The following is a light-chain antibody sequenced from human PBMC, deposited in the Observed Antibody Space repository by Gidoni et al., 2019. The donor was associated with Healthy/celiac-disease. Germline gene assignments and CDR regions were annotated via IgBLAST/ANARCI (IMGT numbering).Light chain of an antibody. Sequence: YELTQPPSVSVSPGQTSSITCSGDALPQQYAYWYQQKPGQAPVLVIYKDSERPSGIPERFSGSSSGTTVTLTISGVQAEDEADYYCQSADSSVVFGGGTKLTVL. CDR3: QSADSSVV. J-gene: IGLJ2*01. CDR1: ALPQQY. CDR2: KDS. V-gene: IGLV3-25*03.